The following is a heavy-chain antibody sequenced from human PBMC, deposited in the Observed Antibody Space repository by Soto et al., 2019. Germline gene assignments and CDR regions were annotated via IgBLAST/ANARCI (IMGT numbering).Heavy chain of an antibody. CDR1: GFTFSSYG. CDR2: IWYDGSNK. J-gene: IGHJ4*02. V-gene: IGHV3-33*01. CDR3: ARGSVVDYYDSSGYYPLWY. D-gene: IGHD3-22*01. Sequence: QVQLVESGGGVVQPGRSLRLSCAASGFTFSSYGMHWVRQAPGKGLEGVAVIWYDGSNKYYADSVKGRFTISRDNSKNTLYLQMNSLRAEDTAVYYCARGSVVDYYDSSGYYPLWYWGQGTLVTVSS.